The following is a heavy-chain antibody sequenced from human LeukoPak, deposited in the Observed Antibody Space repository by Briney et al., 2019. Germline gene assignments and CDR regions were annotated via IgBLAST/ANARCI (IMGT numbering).Heavy chain of an antibody. V-gene: IGHV1-2*06. CDR2: FNPNTGGT. Sequence: GASVKVSCKTSGYTFIGYYMHWVRQAPGQGLEWMGRFNPNTGGTSYAQKFQDRVTMTRDTSISTAYMEVSRLRSDDTAVYYCARVDREVVVPAAIGWFDPWGQGTLVTVSS. D-gene: IGHD2-2*01. CDR1: GYTFIGYY. CDR3: ARVDREVVVPAAIGWFDP. J-gene: IGHJ5*02.